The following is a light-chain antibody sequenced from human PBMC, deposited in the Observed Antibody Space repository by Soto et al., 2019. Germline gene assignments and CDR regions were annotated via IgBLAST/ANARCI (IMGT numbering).Light chain of an antibody. CDR1: QSVSSY. V-gene: IGKV3-11*01. CDR2: DES. CDR3: QQRSNWPPSLT. Sequence: EIALTQSPAALSVSPGERATLACRARQSVSSYLAWYQQKPGQAPRLLIDDESNRATGIPARFSGSGSGTDFTLTISSLEPEDFAVYYCQQRSNWPPSLTLGGGTKVDIK. J-gene: IGKJ4*01.